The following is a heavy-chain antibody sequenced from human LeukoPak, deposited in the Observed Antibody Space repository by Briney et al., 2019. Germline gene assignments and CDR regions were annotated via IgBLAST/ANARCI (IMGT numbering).Heavy chain of an antibody. CDR1: GGSISSGDYY. J-gene: IGHJ4*02. Sequence: PSETLSLTCTVSGGSISSGDYYWSWIRQPPGKGLEWIGYIYYSGGTYYNPSLKSRVTISVDTSKNQFSLRLSSVTAADTAVYYCARAHDYGSGSFDYWGQGTLVTVSS. D-gene: IGHD3-10*01. CDR2: IYYSGGT. CDR3: ARAHDYGSGSFDY. V-gene: IGHV4-30-4*01.